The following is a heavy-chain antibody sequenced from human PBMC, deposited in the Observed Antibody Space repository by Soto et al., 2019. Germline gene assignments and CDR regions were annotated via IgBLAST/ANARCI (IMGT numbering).Heavy chain of an antibody. CDR2: IDWHDDK. D-gene: IGHD3-9*01. CDR3: ARIQVGRYFVWQIQVGVFDI. V-gene: IGHV2-70*01. J-gene: IGHJ3*02. CDR1: GFSRSTSGMS. Sequence: GPTLVNPTQTLTLAYTFSGFSRSTSGMSVSWIRQPPEKALEWLALIDWHDDKYYSTSLKTRLTISKDTSKNQVFLTLTNMDPVDTATYYCARIQVGRYFVWQIQVGVFDIWGQGTMVTVSS.